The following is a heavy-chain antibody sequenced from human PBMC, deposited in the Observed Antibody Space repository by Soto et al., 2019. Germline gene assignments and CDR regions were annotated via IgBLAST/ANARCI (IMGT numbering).Heavy chain of an antibody. V-gene: IGHV1-2*04. D-gene: IGHD6-6*01. CDR2: INPNSGGA. J-gene: IGHJ6*02. CDR3: ARDLSIAALVYYGMDV. CDR1: GYTFTGYY. Sequence: ASVKVSCKASGYTFTGYYMHWVRQAPGQGLEWMGWINPNSGGANYAQKFQGWVTMTRDTSISTAYMELSRLRSDDTAVYYCARDLSIAALVYYGMDVWGQGTTVTVSS.